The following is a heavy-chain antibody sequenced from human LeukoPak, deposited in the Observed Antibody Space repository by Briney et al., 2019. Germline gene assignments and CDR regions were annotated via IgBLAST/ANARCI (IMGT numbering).Heavy chain of an antibody. CDR2: IWYDGSNK. CDR1: GFTFSSYG. Sequence: GGSLRLSCAASGFTFSSYGMHWVRQAPGKGLEWVAVIWYDGSNKYYADSVKGRFTISRDNSKNTLYLQMNSLRAEDTAVYYCARESARYYYDSSPFDYWGQGTLVTVSS. J-gene: IGHJ4*02. V-gene: IGHV3-30*19. CDR3: ARESARYYYDSSPFDY. D-gene: IGHD3-22*01.